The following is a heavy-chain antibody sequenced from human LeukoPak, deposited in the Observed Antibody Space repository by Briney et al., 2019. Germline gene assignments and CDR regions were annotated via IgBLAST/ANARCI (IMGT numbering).Heavy chain of an antibody. CDR3: ARDLPYYYYMDV. Sequence: GGSLRLSCAASGFTFSSYAMSWVRQAPGKGLEWVSAISGSGGSTYYADSVKGRFTISRDNSKNTLYLQMNSLRAEDTAIYYCARDLPYYYYMDVWGKGTTVTVSS. CDR1: GFTFSSYA. V-gene: IGHV3-23*01. CDR2: ISGSGGST. D-gene: IGHD5/OR15-5a*01. J-gene: IGHJ6*03.